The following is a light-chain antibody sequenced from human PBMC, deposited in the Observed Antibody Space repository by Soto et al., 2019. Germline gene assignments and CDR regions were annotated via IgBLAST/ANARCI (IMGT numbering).Light chain of an antibody. CDR3: QQYNSYWT. V-gene: IGKV1-5*03. Sequence: DIQMTQSPSTLSASVGDRFTITCRASQSISTWLAWYQQKPGKAPKVLIYKASNLETGVPSRFSGSGSGTEFTLTISSLQPDDFATYYCQQYNSYWTFGQGTKVDI. CDR1: QSISTW. CDR2: KAS. J-gene: IGKJ1*01.